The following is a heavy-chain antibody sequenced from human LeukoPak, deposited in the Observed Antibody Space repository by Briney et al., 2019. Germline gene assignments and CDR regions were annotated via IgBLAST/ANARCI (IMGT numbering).Heavy chain of an antibody. J-gene: IGHJ4*02. V-gene: IGHV3-73*01. CDR3: TRVDFWSGYYRNDY. CDR2: IRSKANSYAT. Sequence: GGSLRLSCAASGFTFSGSAMHWVRQASGKGLEWVGRIRSKANSYATAYAASVKGGFTISRDDSKNTAYLQMNSLKTEDTAVYYCTRVDFWSGYYRNDYWGQGTLVTVSS. D-gene: IGHD3-3*01. CDR1: GFTFSGSA.